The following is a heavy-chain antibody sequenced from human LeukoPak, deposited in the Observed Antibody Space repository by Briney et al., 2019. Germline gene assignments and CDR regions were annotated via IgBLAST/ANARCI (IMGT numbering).Heavy chain of an antibody. D-gene: IGHD4-17*01. CDR3: AKFLGLYGDYDEHSPAPL. CDR2: ISGSGDST. J-gene: IGHJ4*02. Sequence: PGGSLRLSCAASGFTFSSYAMSWVRQAPGKGLEWVSAISGSGDSTYYADSVKGRFTISRDNSKNTLFLQMNSLRAEDTAIYYCAKFLGLYGDYDEHSPAPLWGQGTLVTVSS. CDR1: GFTFSSYA. V-gene: IGHV3-23*01.